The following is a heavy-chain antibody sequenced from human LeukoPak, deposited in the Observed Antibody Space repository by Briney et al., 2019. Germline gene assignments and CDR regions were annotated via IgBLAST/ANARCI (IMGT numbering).Heavy chain of an antibody. Sequence: GGSLRLSCAASGFTFSSYSMNWVRQAPGKGLEWVSSISSSSSYIYYADSVKGRFTISRDNAKNSLYLQMNSLRAEDTAVYYCARVPYDFWSGRYHGMDVWGQGTTVTVSS. CDR1: GFTFSSYS. J-gene: IGHJ6*02. D-gene: IGHD3-3*01. CDR2: ISSSSSYI. V-gene: IGHV3-21*01. CDR3: ARVPYDFWSGRYHGMDV.